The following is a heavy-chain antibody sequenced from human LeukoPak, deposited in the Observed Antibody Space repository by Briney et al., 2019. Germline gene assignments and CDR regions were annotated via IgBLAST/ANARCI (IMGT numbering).Heavy chain of an antibody. Sequence: SGTLSLTCTVSGGSISSYYWSWIRQPAGKGLEWIGRIYTSGSTNYNPSLKSRVTMSVDTSKNQFSLKLSSVAAADTAVYYCARDLLSIYWFDPWGQGTLVTVSS. V-gene: IGHV4-4*07. CDR3: ARDLLSIYWFDP. D-gene: IGHD3-16*02. J-gene: IGHJ5*02. CDR1: GGSISSYY. CDR2: IYTSGST.